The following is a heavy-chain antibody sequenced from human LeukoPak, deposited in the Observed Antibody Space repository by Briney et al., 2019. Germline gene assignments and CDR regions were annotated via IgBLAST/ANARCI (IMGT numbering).Heavy chain of an antibody. CDR2: IYPSGNT. D-gene: IGHD6-13*01. J-gene: IGHJ4*02. CDR3: ARAKYLAASYYFDY. V-gene: IGHV4-30-2*06. CDR1: GGSNSSGGYL. Sequence: PSDTLSLTCAVSGGSNSSGGYLWSWIRQSPGKGLEWIGYIYPSGNTFYNPSLKSRVTISVDRSKSQFSLRLSSVTAADTAVYYCARAKYLAASYYFDYWGQGTLVTVSS.